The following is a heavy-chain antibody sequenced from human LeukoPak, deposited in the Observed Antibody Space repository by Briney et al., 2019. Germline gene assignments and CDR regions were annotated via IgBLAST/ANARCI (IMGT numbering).Heavy chain of an antibody. J-gene: IGHJ6*03. CDR1: GGTFSSYA. CDR2: IFPIFGTA. D-gene: IGHD3-16*01. CDR3: ARGEFSSLYGIYYYMDV. V-gene: IGHV1-69*05. Sequence: SVKVSCKASGGTFSSYAISWVRQAPGQGLEWMGGIFPIFGTANYAQKFQGRVTITTDESTSTAYMELSSLRSEDTAVYYCARGEFSSLYGIYYYMDVWGKGTTVTVSS.